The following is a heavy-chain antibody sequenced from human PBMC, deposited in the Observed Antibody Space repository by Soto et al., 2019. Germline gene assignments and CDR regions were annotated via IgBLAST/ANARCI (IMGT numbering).Heavy chain of an antibody. CDR1: GFSVSSYE. J-gene: IGHJ6*02. V-gene: IGHV3-48*03. CDR3: TRDKGDKVAYGMDV. D-gene: IGHD3-16*01. CDR2: INTAGVT. Sequence: EVQLVESGGGLVQPGGSLRLSCTVSGFSVSSYEMNWVRQAPGKGLEWVSYINTAGVTFYADSVRGRFTISRDNAQNSLSMQMNSLRAEDTAIYYCTRDKGDKVAYGMDVWGQGTTVTVSS.